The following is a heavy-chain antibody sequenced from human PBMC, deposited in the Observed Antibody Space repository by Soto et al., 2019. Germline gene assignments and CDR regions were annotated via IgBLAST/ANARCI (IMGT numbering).Heavy chain of an antibody. CDR3: AKGRLEVVAAYFDY. CDR1: GFTFDDYA. D-gene: IGHD2-15*01. V-gene: IGHV3-9*01. Sequence: GGSLRLSCAASGFTFDDYAMHWVRQAPGKGLEWVSGISWNSGSIGYADSVKGRFTISRDNAKNSLYLQMNSLRAEDTALYYCAKGRLEVVAAYFDYWGQGTLVTVSS. CDR2: ISWNSGSI. J-gene: IGHJ4*02.